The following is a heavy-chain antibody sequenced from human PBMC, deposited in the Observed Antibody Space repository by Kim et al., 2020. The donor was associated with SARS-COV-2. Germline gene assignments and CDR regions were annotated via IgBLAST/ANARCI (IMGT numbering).Heavy chain of an antibody. D-gene: IGHD3-22*01. CDR2: INHSGST. V-gene: IGHV4-34*01. CDR3: AREAKGIVSRLVDY. Sequence: SETLSLTCAVYGGSFSGYYWSWIRQPPGKGLEWIGEINHSGSTNYNPSLKSRVTISVDTSKNQFSLKLSSVTAADTAVYYCAREAKGIVSRLVDYWGQGTLVTVSS. J-gene: IGHJ4*02. CDR1: GGSFSGYY.